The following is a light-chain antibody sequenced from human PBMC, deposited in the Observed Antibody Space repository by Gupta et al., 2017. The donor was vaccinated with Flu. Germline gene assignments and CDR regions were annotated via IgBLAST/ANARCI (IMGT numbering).Light chain of an antibody. Sequence: QPVLLQSSSASASLGSSVQRTCTLSNGHNNDIIAWHQQRPGNAPRLLMKVDGSGPYTKGRGVPDRFSVSASCAACTPTISHVQAEDDGYYYCETWGSDTYVFGAGTKVTVL. CDR1: NGHNNDI. CDR3: ETWGSDTYV. J-gene: IGLJ1*01. CDR2: VDGSGPY. V-gene: IGLV4-60*03.